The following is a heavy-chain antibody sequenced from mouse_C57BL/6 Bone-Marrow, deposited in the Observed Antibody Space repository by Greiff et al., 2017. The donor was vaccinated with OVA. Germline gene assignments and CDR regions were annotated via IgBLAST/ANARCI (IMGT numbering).Heavy chain of an antibody. V-gene: IGHV5-4*01. CDR3: AREGPIYYGSSYGAMDY. CDR2: ISDGGSYT. D-gene: IGHD1-1*01. CDR1: GFTFSSYA. J-gene: IGHJ4*01. Sequence: EVQLVESGEGLVKPGGSLKLSCAASGFTFSSYAMSWVRQTPEKRLEWVATISDGGSYTYYPDNVKGRFTISRDNAKNNLYLQMSHLKSEDTAMYYCAREGPIYYGSSYGAMDYWGQGTSVTVSS.